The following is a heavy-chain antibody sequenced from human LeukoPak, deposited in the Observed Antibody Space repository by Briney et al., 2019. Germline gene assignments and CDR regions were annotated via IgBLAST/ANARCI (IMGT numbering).Heavy chain of an antibody. V-gene: IGHV1-2*02. CDR2: INPNSGGT. CDR3: AREKQQLVPYYGMDV. Sequence: GASVKVSCKASGYTFTGYCMHWVRQAPGQGLEWMGWINPNSGGTDYAQKFQGRVTMTRDTSISTAYMELSRLRSDDTAVYYCAREKQQLVPYYGMDVWGQGTTVTVSS. D-gene: IGHD6-13*01. J-gene: IGHJ6*02. CDR1: GYTFTGYC.